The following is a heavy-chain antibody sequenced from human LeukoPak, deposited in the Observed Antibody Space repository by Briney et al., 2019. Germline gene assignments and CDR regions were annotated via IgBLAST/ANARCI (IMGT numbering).Heavy chain of an antibody. Sequence: GGSLRLSCAASGFTFSSYGMHWVRQAPGKGLEWVAVIWYDGSNKYYADSVKGRFTISRDNSKNTLYLQMNSLRADDTAVYFCARDTPQHLKRFDCWGQGTLITVSS. V-gene: IGHV3-33*01. CDR1: GFTFSSYG. CDR3: ARDTPQHLKRFDC. J-gene: IGHJ4*02. CDR2: IWYDGSNK. D-gene: IGHD6-13*01.